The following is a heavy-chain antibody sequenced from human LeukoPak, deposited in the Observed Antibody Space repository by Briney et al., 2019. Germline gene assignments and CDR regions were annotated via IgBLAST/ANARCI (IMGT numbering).Heavy chain of an antibody. CDR2: INHSGST. D-gene: IGHD2-21*01. Sequence: KPSETPSLTCAVYGGSFSGYYWSWIRQPPGKGLEWIGEINHSGSTNYNPSLKSRVTISVDTSKNQFSLKLSSVTAADTAVYYCARGGRKLPFDYWGQGTLVTVSS. CDR3: ARGGRKLPFDY. CDR1: GGSFSGYY. V-gene: IGHV4-34*01. J-gene: IGHJ4*02.